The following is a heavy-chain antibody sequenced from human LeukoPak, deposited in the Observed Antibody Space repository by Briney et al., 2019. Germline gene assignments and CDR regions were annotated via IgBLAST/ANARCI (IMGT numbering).Heavy chain of an antibody. J-gene: IGHJ4*02. D-gene: IGHD5-18*01. CDR2: IYSGGST. Sequence: LSGGSLRLSCAASGFTVSSNYMSWVRQAPGKGLEWVSVIYSGGSTYYADSAKGRFTISRDNSKNTLYLQMNSLRTEDTAVYYCARDGRGDLTWIQLWSPFDYWGQGILVTVSS. V-gene: IGHV3-66*02. CDR3: ARDGRGDLTWIQLWSPFDY. CDR1: GFTVSSNY.